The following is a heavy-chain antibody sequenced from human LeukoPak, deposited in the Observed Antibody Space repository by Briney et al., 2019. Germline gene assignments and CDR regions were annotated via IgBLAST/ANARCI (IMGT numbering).Heavy chain of an antibody. CDR2: IKQDGSEK. CDR1: GFTFIGYW. J-gene: IGHJ4*02. Sequence: GGSLRLSCAASGFTFIGYWMSWVRQAPGKGLEWVANIKQDGSEKYYVDSLKGRFTISRDNARNSPYLQMNSLRTEDTAVYYCARARGCSGGRCSNFDYWGQGTLVAVSS. D-gene: IGHD2-15*01. V-gene: IGHV3-7*01. CDR3: ARARGCSGGRCSNFDY.